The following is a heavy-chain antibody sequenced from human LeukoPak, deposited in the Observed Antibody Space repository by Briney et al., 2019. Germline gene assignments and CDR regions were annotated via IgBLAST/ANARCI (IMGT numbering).Heavy chain of an antibody. D-gene: IGHD2/OR15-2a*01. CDR1: GFTFSSYG. V-gene: IGHV3-30*03. Sequence: PGGSLRLSCAASGFTFSSYGMHWVRQAPGKGLEWVAVISYDGSNKYYADSVKGRFTISRDNAKNSLYLQMNSLRAEDTAVYYCARELESQFDYWGQGTLVTVSS. J-gene: IGHJ4*02. CDR2: ISYDGSNK. CDR3: ARELESQFDY.